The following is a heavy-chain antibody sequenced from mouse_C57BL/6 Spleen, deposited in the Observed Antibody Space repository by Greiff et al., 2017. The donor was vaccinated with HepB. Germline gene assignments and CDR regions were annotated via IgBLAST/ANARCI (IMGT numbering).Heavy chain of an antibody. CDR2: IYPGDGDT. J-gene: IGHJ2*01. CDR3: ARDYGNYHFDY. CDR1: GYAFSSSW. V-gene: IGHV1-82*01. Sequence: VKLQQSGPELVKPGASVKISCKASGYAFSSSWMNWVKQRPGKGLEWIGRIYPGDGDTNYNGKFKGKATLTADKSSSTAYMQLSSLTSEDSAVYFCARDYGNYHFDYWGQGTTLTVSS. D-gene: IGHD2-1*01.